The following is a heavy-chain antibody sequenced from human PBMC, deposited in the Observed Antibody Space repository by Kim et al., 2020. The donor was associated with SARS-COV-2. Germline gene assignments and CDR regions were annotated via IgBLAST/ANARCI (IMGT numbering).Heavy chain of an antibody. Sequence: SVKVSCKASGGTFSSYAISWVRQAPGQGLEWMGGIIPIFGTANYAQKFQGRVTITADESTSTAYMELSSLRSEDTAVYYCAREGEGQLWPPDGMDVWGQGTTVTVSS. CDR3: AREGEGQLWPPDGMDV. CDR1: GGTFSSYA. CDR2: IIPIFGTA. V-gene: IGHV1-69*13. D-gene: IGHD5-18*01. J-gene: IGHJ6*02.